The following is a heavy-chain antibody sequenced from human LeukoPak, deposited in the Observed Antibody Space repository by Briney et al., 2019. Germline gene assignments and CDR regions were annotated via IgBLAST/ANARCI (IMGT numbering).Heavy chain of an antibody. J-gene: IGHJ4*02. CDR2: IISIFGIA. CDR3: ASTYCSGGSCYGRLVDY. CDR1: GGTFSSYA. V-gene: IGHV1-69*04. Sequence: ASVKVSCKASGGTFSSYAISWVRRAPGQGLEWMGRIISIFGIANYAQKFQGRVTITADKSTSTAYMELSSLRSEDTAVYYCASTYCSGGSCYGRLVDYWGQGTLVTVSS. D-gene: IGHD2-15*01.